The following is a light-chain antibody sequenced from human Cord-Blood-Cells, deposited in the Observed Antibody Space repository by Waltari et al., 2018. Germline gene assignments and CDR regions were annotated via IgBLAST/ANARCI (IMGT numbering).Light chain of an antibody. CDR3: QQYYSYPRT. Sequence: AILLTQSPSSFSASTGDRVPITCRASQGISSYLAWYQQKPGKAPKLLIYAASTLQSGVPSRFSGSGSGTDVTLTISCLQSEDFATYYCQQYYSYPRTFGQGTKVEIK. CDR1: QGISSY. J-gene: IGKJ1*01. CDR2: AAS. V-gene: IGKV1-8*01.